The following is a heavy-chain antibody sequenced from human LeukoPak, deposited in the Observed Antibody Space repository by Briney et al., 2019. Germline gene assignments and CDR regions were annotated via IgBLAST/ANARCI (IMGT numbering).Heavy chain of an antibody. Sequence: PSETLSLTCAVYGGSFSGYYWSWIRQPPGKGLEWIGEINHSGSTNYNPSLKSRVTISVDTSKNQFPLKLSSVTAADTAVYYCARALGPRYYDSSGLRVFDYWGQGTLVTVSS. V-gene: IGHV4-34*01. CDR2: INHSGST. CDR1: GGSFSGYY. CDR3: ARALGPRYYDSSGLRVFDY. D-gene: IGHD3-22*01. J-gene: IGHJ4*02.